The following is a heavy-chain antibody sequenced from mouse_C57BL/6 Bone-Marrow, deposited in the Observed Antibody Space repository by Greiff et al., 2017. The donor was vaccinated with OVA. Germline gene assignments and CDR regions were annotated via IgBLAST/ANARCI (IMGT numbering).Heavy chain of an antibody. D-gene: IGHD2-5*01. CDR3: AKSLYSNWFAY. CDR1: GFSLPSYG. CDR2: IWGGGST. V-gene: IGHV2-9*01. Sequence: VQRVESGPGLVAPSQSLSITCTVSGFSLPSYGLAWVRRPPGRGLEWLGVIWGGGSTNYNSALMSRLSISKDNSKSQVFLKMNSLQTDDTAMYYCAKSLYSNWFAYWGQGTLVTVSA. J-gene: IGHJ3*01.